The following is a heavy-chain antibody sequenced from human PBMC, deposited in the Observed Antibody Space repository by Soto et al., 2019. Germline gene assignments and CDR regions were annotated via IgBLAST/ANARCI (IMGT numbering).Heavy chain of an antibody. CDR2: IYDGGTT. J-gene: IGHJ4*02. CDR3: ARGPSGDKVDY. D-gene: IGHD7-27*01. V-gene: IGHV4-30-4*01. Sequence: QVQLQESGPRLVSPSQTLSLTCTVSGGSISSAAYCWSWIRQSPDKGLEWIGHIYDGGTTYSSPSLKGRVTISADTSETQCSLKLNSGSAADTAVYYCARGPSGDKVDYWGQGIQVTVSS. CDR1: GGSISSAAYC.